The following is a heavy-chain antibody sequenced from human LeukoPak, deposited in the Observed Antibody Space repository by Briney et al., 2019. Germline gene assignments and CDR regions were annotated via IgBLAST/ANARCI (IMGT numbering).Heavy chain of an antibody. V-gene: IGHV3-48*02. J-gene: IGHJ4*02. CDR1: GFTFSTYN. Sequence: GGSLRLSCAASGFTFSTYNMNWVSQAPGKGLEWVSFISSGSEIIYYADSVKGRFTVSRDNAKNSLYLQMNSLRDEDTAVYYCARNPAGIGDYLGQGTLVTVSS. D-gene: IGHD1-26*01. CDR3: ARNPAGIGDY. CDR2: ISSGSEII.